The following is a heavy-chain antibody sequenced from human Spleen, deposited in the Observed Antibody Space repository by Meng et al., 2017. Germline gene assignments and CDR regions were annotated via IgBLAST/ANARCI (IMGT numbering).Heavy chain of an antibody. D-gene: IGHD4-11*01. CDR1: GVSFHDHY. Sequence: WVVGLVVGLDALPLTRVFSGVSFHDHYWSWIRQLPGKGLEWIGEINHRGSTNYTPSLESRATISVDTSQNNLSLKLSSVTAADSAVYYCARGPTTMAHDFDYWGQGTLVTVSS. J-gene: IGHJ4*02. V-gene: IGHV4-34*01. CDR3: ARGPTTMAHDFDY. CDR2: INHRGST.